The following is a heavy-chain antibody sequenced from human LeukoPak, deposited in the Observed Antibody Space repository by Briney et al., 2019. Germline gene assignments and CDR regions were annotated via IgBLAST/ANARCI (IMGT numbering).Heavy chain of an antibody. V-gene: IGHV4-30-4*01. D-gene: IGHD1-26*01. J-gene: IGHJ4*02. CDR3: ARVGVGATRVFDY. CDR1: GGSISSGDYY. CDR2: IYYSGST. Sequence: PSETLSLTCTVSGGSISSGDYYWSWIRQPPGKGLEWMGYIYYSGSTYYNPSLKSRVTISVDTSKNQFSLKLSSVTAADTAVYYCARVGVGATRVFDYWGQGTLVTVSS.